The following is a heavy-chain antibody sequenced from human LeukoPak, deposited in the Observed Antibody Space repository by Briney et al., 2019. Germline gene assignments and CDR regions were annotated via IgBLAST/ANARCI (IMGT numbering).Heavy chain of an antibody. J-gene: IGHJ4*02. V-gene: IGHV4-39*01. CDR1: GGSISIIDYY. D-gene: IGHD1-26*01. CDR2: VYYSGST. Sequence: PSETLSLACTVSGGSISIIDYYWGWVRQSPGKGLEWIGSVYYSGSTYYHPSLKSRVAISVDTSKKQFSLKLSSVTAADTAVYYCAGHGTNHFYDYWGQGTLVTVSS. CDR3: AGHGTNHFYDY.